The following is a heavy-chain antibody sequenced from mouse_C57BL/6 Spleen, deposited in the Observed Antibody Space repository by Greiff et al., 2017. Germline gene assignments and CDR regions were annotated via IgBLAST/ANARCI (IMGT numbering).Heavy chain of an antibody. CDR3: ARGGYGSTYAMDY. Sequence: VQLQQSGPELVKPGASVKISCKASGYAFSSSWMNWVKQRPGKGLEWIGRIYPGDGDTNYNGKFKGKATLTADKSSSTAYMQLSSLTSEDSAVYFCARGGYGSTYAMDYWGQGTSVTVSS. CDR2: IYPGDGDT. CDR1: GYAFSSSW. J-gene: IGHJ4*01. D-gene: IGHD1-1*01. V-gene: IGHV1-82*01.